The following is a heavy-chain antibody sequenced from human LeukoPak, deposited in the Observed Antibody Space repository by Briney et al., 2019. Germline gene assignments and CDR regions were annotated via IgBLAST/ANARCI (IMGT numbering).Heavy chain of an antibody. J-gene: IGHJ4*02. Sequence: GGALRLSCAAPGFTFSNYAMNWVRQAPGKGLEWVSTIINSGGSTYYADSVKGRFTISRDSSKNTLYLQMNSLRDEDTAVYYCAKDIYGDYGGLDYWGQGTLVTVSS. CDR1: GFTFSNYA. CDR3: AKDIYGDYGGLDY. V-gene: IGHV3-23*01. CDR2: IINSGGST. D-gene: IGHD4-17*01.